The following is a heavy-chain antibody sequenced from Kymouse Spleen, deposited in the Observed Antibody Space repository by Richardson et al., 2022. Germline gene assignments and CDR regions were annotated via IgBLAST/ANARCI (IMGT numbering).Heavy chain of an antibody. Sequence: QVQLQESGPGLVKPSQTLSLTCTVSGGSISSGGYYWSWIRQHPGKGLEWIGYIYYSGSTYYNPSLKSRVTISVDTSKNQFSLKLSSVTAADTAVYYCARDCRAAMKNWFDPWGQGTLVTVSS. V-gene: IGHV4-31*03. J-gene: IGHJ5*02. CDR1: GGSISSGGYY. D-gene: IGHD2-2*02. CDR3: ARDCRAAMKNWFDP. CDR2: IYYSGST.